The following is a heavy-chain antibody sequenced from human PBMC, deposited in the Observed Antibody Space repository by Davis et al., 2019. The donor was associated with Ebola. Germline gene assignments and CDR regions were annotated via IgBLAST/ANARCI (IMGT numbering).Heavy chain of an antibody. CDR2: IYYSGST. CDR1: GGSISSYY. CDR3: ARGSLAFGGVIVPYYFDY. V-gene: IGHV4-59*12. J-gene: IGHJ4*02. D-gene: IGHD3-16*02. Sequence: SETLSLTCTVSGGSISSYYWSWIRQPPGKGLEWIGYIYYSGSTNYNPSLKSRVTISVDTSKNQFSLKLSSATAADTAVYYCARGSLAFGGVIVPYYFDYWGQGTLVTVSS.